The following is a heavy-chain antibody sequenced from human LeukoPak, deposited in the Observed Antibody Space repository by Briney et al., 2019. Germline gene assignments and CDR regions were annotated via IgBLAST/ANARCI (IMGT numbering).Heavy chain of an antibody. Sequence: GGSLRLSCAASGFTFTTYWMHWVRQAPGKGLVWVSHINSDGSITSYADSVKGRFTISRDNAKNTLYLQMNSLRAEDTAVYYCARGRPHGNDYWGQGTLDTVSS. J-gene: IGHJ4*02. CDR1: GFTFTTYW. CDR3: ARGRPHGNDY. V-gene: IGHV3-74*01. D-gene: IGHD4-23*01. CDR2: INSDGSIT.